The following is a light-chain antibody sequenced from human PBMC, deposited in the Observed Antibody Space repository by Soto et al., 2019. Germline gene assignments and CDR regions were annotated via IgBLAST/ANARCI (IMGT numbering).Light chain of an antibody. J-gene: IGKJ5*01. CDR2: DAS. CDR1: QDISNY. CDR3: QQYANLPSIT. V-gene: IGKV1-33*01. Sequence: DIQMTQSPSSLSASVGDRVTITCQASQDISNYLNWYQQKPGKAPKLLIYDASNLETGVPSRFSGSGSGTDFTFTISSLQPDDIATYYCQQYANLPSITFGQGTRLDFK.